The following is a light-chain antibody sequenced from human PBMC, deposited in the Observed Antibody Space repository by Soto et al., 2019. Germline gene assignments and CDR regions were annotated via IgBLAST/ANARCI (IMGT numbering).Light chain of an antibody. J-gene: IGKJ1*01. Sequence: DIQMTQSPSSLSASVGDRATITCRASQSISSYLNWYQQKPGKAPKLLIYAASSLQGGVPSRFSGSGSGTDFTLTISRLEPEDFAVYYCQHRSNWPPTFGQGTKVDIK. CDR3: QHRSNWPPT. CDR1: QSISSY. V-gene: IGKV1-39*01. CDR2: AAS.